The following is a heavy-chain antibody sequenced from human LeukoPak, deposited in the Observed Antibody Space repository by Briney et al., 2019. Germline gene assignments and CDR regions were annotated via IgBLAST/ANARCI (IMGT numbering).Heavy chain of an antibody. D-gene: IGHD4-23*01. Sequence: GGSLRLSCAASGFTFSSYGIHWVRQAPGKGLEWVAVIWYDGSNKYYADSVKGRFTISRDNSKNTLYLQMNSLRAEDTAVYYCARGSGDYGGNWDYWGQGTLVTVSS. CDR3: ARGSGDYGGNWDY. J-gene: IGHJ4*02. V-gene: IGHV3-33*01. CDR2: IWYDGSNK. CDR1: GFTFSSYG.